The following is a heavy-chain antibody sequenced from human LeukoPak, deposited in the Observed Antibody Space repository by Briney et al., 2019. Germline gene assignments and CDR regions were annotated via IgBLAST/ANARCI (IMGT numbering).Heavy chain of an antibody. V-gene: IGHV2-5*02. CDR3: AHRGDCSGGSCYSFDP. CDR2: IYWDDDK. D-gene: IGHD2-15*01. J-gene: IGHJ5*02. Sequence: SGPTLVKPPQTLTLTCTFSGFSLTTSGVGVGWIRQPPGKALAWLALIYWDDDKRYSPSLKSRLTITKDTSKNQVVLTMTNMDPVDTATYYRAHRGDCSGGSCYSFDPWGQGTLVTVSS. CDR1: GFSLTTSGVG.